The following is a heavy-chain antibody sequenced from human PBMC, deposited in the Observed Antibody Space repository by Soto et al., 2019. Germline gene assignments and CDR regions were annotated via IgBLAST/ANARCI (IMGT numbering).Heavy chain of an antibody. CDR1: GCTFSSYS. Sequence: EVQLVESGGGLVQPGGSLRLSCAASGCTFSSYSMNWVRQAPGKGLVRVSYISSSSSTIYYADSVKGRFTITRDNAKNSLYLQMNSLRDEDTAVYYCARGADYDSSGIRLNWFDPWGQGTLVTVSS. CDR3: ARGADYDSSGIRLNWFDP. D-gene: IGHD3-22*01. V-gene: IGHV3-48*02. J-gene: IGHJ5*02. CDR2: ISSSSSTI.